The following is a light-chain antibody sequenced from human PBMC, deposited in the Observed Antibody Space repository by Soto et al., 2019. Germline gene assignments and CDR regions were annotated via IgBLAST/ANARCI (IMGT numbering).Light chain of an antibody. CDR2: KAS. V-gene: IGKV1-5*03. CDR3: QQYNDNWT. J-gene: IGKJ1*01. CDR1: QSISSW. Sequence: DIQMTQSPSTLSVSVGDRVTITCRASQSISSWLAWYQQKPEQAPKLLIYKASTLQSGVPSRFSGSGSGTEFTLAISSLQPDDSATYYCQQYNDNWTFGQGTKVEIK.